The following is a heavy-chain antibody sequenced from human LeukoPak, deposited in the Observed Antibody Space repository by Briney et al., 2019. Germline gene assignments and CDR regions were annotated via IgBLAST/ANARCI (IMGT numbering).Heavy chain of an antibody. V-gene: IGHV1-18*01. CDR2: SSVYNGNT. CDR1: GYTFNSYG. J-gene: IGHJ4*02. CDR3: AKGRRVDADDHFDY. D-gene: IGHD1-1*01. Sequence: ASVKVSCKASGYTFNSYGISWVRQAPGQGLEWMGWSSVYNGNTNYAQKFQGRVTMTTDTTTSTAYMELRTLISDDTAVYYCAKGRRVDADDHFDYWGQGTLVTVSS.